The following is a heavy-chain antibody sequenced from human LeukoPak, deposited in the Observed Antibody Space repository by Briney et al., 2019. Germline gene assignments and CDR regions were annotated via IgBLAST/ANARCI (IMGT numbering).Heavy chain of an antibody. J-gene: IGHJ4*02. Sequence: GGSLRLSCATSGFTLSSYSMNWVRQAPGKGLEWVSYISSGSTTIYYADPVKGRFTISRDNAKNSLYLQMNSLRAEDTAVYYCARDVEQWLVRVYYFDYWGQGTLVTVSS. D-gene: IGHD6-19*01. CDR3: ARDVEQWLVRVYYFDY. CDR1: GFTLSSYS. CDR2: ISSGSTTI. V-gene: IGHV3-48*01.